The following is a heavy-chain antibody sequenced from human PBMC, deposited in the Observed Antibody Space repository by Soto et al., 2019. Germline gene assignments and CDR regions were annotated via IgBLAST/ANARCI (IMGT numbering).Heavy chain of an antibody. CDR1: GFSVSSYW. CDR3: AREAGDYYHYMDV. CDR2: INTEGNSP. V-gene: IGHV3-74*01. D-gene: IGHD3-10*01. Sequence: EVQLEESGGGLVQPGGSLRLSCTASGFSVSSYWMHWVRQVPGKGLVWVSRINTEGNSPSYADSVKGRFTISRDSAKNTVYLQMDSLRVEDTAVYYCAREAGDYYHYMDVWGNGTTVTVSS. J-gene: IGHJ6*03.